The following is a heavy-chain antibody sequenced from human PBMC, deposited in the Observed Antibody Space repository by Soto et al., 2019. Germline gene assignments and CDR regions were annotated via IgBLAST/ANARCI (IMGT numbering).Heavy chain of an antibody. V-gene: IGHV4-31*03. CDR3: ARVLRIFGVVISNWFDP. CDR2: IYYSGST. J-gene: IGHJ5*02. D-gene: IGHD3-3*01. Sequence: SETLSLTCTVSGGSISSGGYYWSWIRQHPGKGLEWIGYIYYSGSTYYNPSLKSRVTISVDTSKNQFSLKLSSVTAADTAVYYCARVLRIFGVVISNWFDPWGQGTLVTVSS. CDR1: GGSISSGGYY.